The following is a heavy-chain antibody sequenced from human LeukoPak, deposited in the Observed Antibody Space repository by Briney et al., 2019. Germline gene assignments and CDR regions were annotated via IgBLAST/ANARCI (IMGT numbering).Heavy chain of an antibody. CDR3: ARGGAFDI. CDR2: IIPLFGPA. Sequence: ALVKVSCKTSGGTFSSFAINWVRHAPGQGLEWMGGIIPLFGPANYAQKFQGRVTITPDASTSTVYMELSSLRSEDTAFYYCARGGAFDIWGHGTLVTVSS. J-gene: IGHJ3*02. CDR1: GGTFSSFA. V-gene: IGHV1-69*13.